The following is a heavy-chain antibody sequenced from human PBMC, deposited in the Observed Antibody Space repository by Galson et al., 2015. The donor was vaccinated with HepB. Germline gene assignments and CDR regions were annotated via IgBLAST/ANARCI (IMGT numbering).Heavy chain of an antibody. V-gene: IGHV1-18*01. D-gene: IGHD6-13*01. CDR1: GYSFTSYA. CDR3: ARVVRAGAPGAPYFDY. CDR2: ISTYNGDT. Sequence: SVKVSCKASGYSFTSYAISWVRQAPGQGLEWMGWISTYNGDTNYEQKFQGRVTMTTDTSTSTAYMELRGLRSDDAAVYYCARVVRAGAPGAPYFDYWGQGTLVTVSS. J-gene: IGHJ4*02.